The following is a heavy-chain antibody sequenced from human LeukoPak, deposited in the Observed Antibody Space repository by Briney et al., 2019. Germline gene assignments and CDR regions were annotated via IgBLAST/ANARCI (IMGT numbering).Heavy chain of an antibody. CDR3: ARGRRSDSYTEFDP. CDR2: IRYDGSNK. V-gene: IGHV3-30*02. CDR1: GFTFSSYG. J-gene: IGHJ5*02. Sequence: GGSLRLSCAASGFTFSSYGMHWVRQAPGKGLEWVAFIRYDGSNKYYADSVKGRFTISRDNSKNTLYLQMNSLRAEDTAVYYCARGRRSDSYTEFDPWGQGTLVTGSS. D-gene: IGHD3-16*01.